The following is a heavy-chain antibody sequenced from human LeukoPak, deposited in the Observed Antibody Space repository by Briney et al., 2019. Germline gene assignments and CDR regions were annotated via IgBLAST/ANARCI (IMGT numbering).Heavy chain of an antibody. J-gene: IGHJ4*02. Sequence: GASVKVSCKASGYTFINYGMCWVRQAPGQGLEWMGCIDTSNANPTYAQDFTGRFVFSVDTSVSTAYLQISSLKAEDTAVYYCARRRYGNSWYDDYWGQGTLVTVSS. V-gene: IGHV7-4-1*02. CDR3: ARRRYGNSWYDDY. CDR2: IDTSNANP. D-gene: IGHD6-13*01. CDR1: GYTFINYG.